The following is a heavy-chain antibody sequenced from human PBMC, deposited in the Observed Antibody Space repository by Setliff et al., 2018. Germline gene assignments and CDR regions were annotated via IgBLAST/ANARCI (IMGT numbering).Heavy chain of an antibody. CDR1: GGTFRTDG. D-gene: IGHD3-22*01. J-gene: IGHJ4*02. Sequence: GASVKVSCKASGGTFRTDGFNWVRQAPGQGLEWMGRIIPVFGTAKYVQKFQGRVTISADESARTAYMELSSLRFEDTAVYYCARDTRDKYDTSGYYLSFDSWGQGALVTVPQ. CDR2: IIPVFGTA. CDR3: ARDTRDKYDTSGYYLSFDS. V-gene: IGHV1-69*13.